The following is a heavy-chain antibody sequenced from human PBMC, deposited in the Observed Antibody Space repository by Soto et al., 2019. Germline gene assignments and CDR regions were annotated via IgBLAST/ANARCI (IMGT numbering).Heavy chain of an antibody. CDR3: ARGRGWCSGGSCYGRFAFDI. D-gene: IGHD2-15*01. J-gene: IGHJ3*02. CDR1: GGSISSSSSY. V-gene: IGHV4-39*01. Sequence: SETLSLTCTVSGGSISSSSSYWGWIRQPPGKGLEWVGSIYYLGNTYYNPSLGSRVTISVDKSKNQFSLKLSSVTAADTAVYYFARGRGWCSGGSCYGRFAFDIWGQGTMVTVSS. CDR2: IYYLGNT.